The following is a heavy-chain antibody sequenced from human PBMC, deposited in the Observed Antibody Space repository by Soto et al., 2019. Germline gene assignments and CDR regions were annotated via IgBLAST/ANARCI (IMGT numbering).Heavy chain of an antibody. J-gene: IGHJ5*02. CDR3: ARKHSLDYIRWGLDP. CDR2: INPKSDDT. V-gene: IGHV1-2*02. Sequence: QVQLVKSGSEVKKPGASVKVSCKASGYPFSDNQIHWLRRAPGQGLEWMGRINPKSDDTNYAQKFQCRVTMTRDTSIDTAYLELTGLTSDDTATYYCARKHSLDYIRWGLDPWGQGTLVTVSS. CDR1: GYPFSDNQ. D-gene: IGHD4-4*01.